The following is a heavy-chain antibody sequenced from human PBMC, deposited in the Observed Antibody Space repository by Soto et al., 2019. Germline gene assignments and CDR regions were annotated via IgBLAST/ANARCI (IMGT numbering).Heavy chain of an antibody. CDR3: ASSYTAYGDHGAFDI. Sequence: QVQLVQSGAEVKKPGASVKVSCKASGYTFTSYDINWVRQATGQGLEWMGWMNPNSGNTGYAQKFQGRVTMTRNTSISTAYKELSSLRSEDTAVYYCASSYTAYGDHGAFDIWGQGTMVTVSS. J-gene: IGHJ3*02. CDR2: MNPNSGNT. D-gene: IGHD4-17*01. V-gene: IGHV1-8*01. CDR1: GYTFTSYD.